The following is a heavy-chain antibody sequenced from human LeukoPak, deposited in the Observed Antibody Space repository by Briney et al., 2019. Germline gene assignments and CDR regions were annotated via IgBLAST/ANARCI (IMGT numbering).Heavy chain of an antibody. CDR2: INHSGST. CDR3: ARAAGSIFGVVVATADYWYFDL. D-gene: IGHD3-3*01. V-gene: IGHV4-34*01. CDR1: GGSFSGYY. J-gene: IGHJ2*01. Sequence: SETLSLTCAVYGGSFSGYYWSWIRQPPEKGLEWIGEINHSGSTNYNPSLKSRVTISADTSKNQFSLRLSSVTAADTAVYYCARAAGSIFGVVVATADYWYFDLWGRGTLVTVSS.